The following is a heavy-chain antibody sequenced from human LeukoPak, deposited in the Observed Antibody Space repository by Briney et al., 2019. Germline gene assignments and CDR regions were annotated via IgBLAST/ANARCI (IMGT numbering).Heavy chain of an antibody. V-gene: IGHV3-74*01. D-gene: IGHD6-6*01. CDR2: INADGRNK. CDR3: ARDPSIAGPTPVGY. Sequence: GGSLRLSCVVSGVTFSQSWMHWVRQVPGKGLVWVSRINADGRNKIYADSVKGRFTISRDNAKNTLYLQMNSLRAEATAVYFCARDPSIAGPTPVGYWGKGTLVSVSS. J-gene: IGHJ4*02. CDR1: GVTFSQSW.